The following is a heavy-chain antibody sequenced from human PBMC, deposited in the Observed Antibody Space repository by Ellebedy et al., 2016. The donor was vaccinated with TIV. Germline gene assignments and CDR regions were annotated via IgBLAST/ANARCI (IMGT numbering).Heavy chain of an antibody. CDR2: IYSSGGT. V-gene: IGHV3-53*01. CDR3: AGGISVAGTSLGF. Sequence: GESLKISRAASGFTVSSNYMSWVRQAPGRGLEWVSTIYSSGGTYYAGSVKGRFTISRDNSKNTLYLQMNSLRAEDTAVYYCAGGISVAGTSLGFWGQGTLVTVSS. J-gene: IGHJ4*02. CDR1: GFTVSSNY. D-gene: IGHD6-19*01.